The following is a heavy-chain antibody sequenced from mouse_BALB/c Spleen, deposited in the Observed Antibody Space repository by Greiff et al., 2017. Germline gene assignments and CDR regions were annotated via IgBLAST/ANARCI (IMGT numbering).Heavy chain of an antibody. J-gene: IGHJ1*01. CDR1: GYTFTSYW. CDR2: IFPGTGTT. CDR3: ARLGTTVVDWYFDV. D-gene: IGHD1-1*01. Sequence: QVQLKESGAELVKPGASVKLSCKTSGYTFTSYWIQWVKQRPGQGLGWIGEIFPGTGTTYYNEKFKGKATLTIDTSSSTAYMQLSSLTSEDSAVYFCARLGTTVVDWYFDVWGAGTTVTVSS. V-gene: IGHV1S132*01.